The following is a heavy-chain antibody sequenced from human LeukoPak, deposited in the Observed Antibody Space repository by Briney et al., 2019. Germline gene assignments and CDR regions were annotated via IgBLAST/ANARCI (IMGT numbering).Heavy chain of an antibody. CDR1: GGSISSYY. J-gene: IGHJ4*02. CDR3: ARERMPGIAAAGGFDY. V-gene: IGHV4-59*01. Sequence: PSETLSLTCTVSGGSISSYYWSWIRQSPGKGLEWIGYIYYSGSTNYNPSLKSRVTISVDTSKNQFSLKLSSVTAADTAVYYCARERMPGIAAAGGFDYWGQGTLVTVSS. CDR2: IYYSGST. D-gene: IGHD6-13*01.